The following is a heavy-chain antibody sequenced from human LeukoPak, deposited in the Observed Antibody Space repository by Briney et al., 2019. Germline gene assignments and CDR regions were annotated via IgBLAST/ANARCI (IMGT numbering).Heavy chain of an antibody. J-gene: IGHJ3*02. CDR3: ARDLTVVPAFDI. CDR2: ISYDGSNK. CDR1: GFTFSSYA. Sequence: PGGSLRLSCAASGFTFSSYAMHWVRQAPGKGLEWVAVISYDGSNKYYADSVKGRFTISRDNSKNTLYLQMNSLRAEDTAVYYCARDLTVVPAFDIWGQGTMVTVSS. D-gene: IGHD4-23*01. V-gene: IGHV3-30*04.